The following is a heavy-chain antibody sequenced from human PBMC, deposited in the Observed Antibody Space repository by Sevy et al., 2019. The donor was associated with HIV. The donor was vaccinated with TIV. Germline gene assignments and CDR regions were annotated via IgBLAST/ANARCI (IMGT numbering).Heavy chain of an antibody. CDR1: GFTFSNYV. CDR2: ISHGGGTT. CDR3: ARRYPPSAPPALDY. D-gene: IGHD2-2*01. V-gene: IGHV3-23*01. Sequence: GGSLRLSCAASGFTFSNYVMNWVRQAPGKGLEWVSVISHGGGTTYYADSVKGRFTISRDDSKDTVYLEMNSLRAEDTAVYYCARRYPPSAPPALDYWGQGTLVTVSS. J-gene: IGHJ4*02.